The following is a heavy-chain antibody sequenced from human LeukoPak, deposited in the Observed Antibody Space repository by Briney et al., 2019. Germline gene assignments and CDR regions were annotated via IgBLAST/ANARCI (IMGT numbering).Heavy chain of an antibody. CDR1: GFTFSSYG. Sequence: GGSLRLSCAASGFTFSSYGMHWVRQARGKGLEWVAVIWYDGSNKYYADSVKGRFTISRDNSKNTLYLQMNSLRAEDTAVYYCAKDPCDGGRFYSFDYWGQGTLVTVSS. V-gene: IGHV3-33*06. D-gene: IGHD2-15*01. J-gene: IGHJ4*02. CDR2: IWYDGSNK. CDR3: AKDPCDGGRFYSFDY.